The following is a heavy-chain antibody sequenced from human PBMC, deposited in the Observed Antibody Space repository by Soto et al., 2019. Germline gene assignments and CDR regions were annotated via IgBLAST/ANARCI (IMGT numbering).Heavy chain of an antibody. CDR3: ARGGYCTTSACYTVYSSPMDV. J-gene: IGHJ6*02. V-gene: IGHV3-53*01. CDR2: HYSGGST. D-gene: IGHD2-8*01. Sequence: SRVLQAPGKGLEWVSVHYSGGSTYYADSVQGRFTISRDNSKDTVYLQMNNVRAEDTAVYYCARGGYCTTSACYTVYSSPMDVWGQGTTVAV.